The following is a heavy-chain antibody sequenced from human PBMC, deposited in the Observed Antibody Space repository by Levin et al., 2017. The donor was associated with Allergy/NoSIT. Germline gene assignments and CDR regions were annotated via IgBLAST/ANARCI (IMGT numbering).Heavy chain of an antibody. D-gene: IGHD5-24*01. CDR1: GFTFSGST. CDR3: SRQDYNSPPY. CDR2: IRDRSGSYAT. J-gene: IGHJ4*02. Sequence: GGSLRLSCAVSGFTFSGSTIHWVRQASGKVLEWVGRIRDRSGSYATAYAASVTGSFTVSSDDSTNTAYLTMNSLKTDDTAMYYCSRQDYNSPPYGGQGALVTVSS. V-gene: IGHV3-73*01.